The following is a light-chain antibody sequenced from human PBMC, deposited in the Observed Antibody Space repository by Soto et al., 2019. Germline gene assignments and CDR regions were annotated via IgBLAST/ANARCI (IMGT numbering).Light chain of an antibody. Sequence: QSVLTQPASGSGSPGQSITISCTGTSSDVGGYNYVSWYQQHPGKAPKLMIYEVSNRPSGVSNRFSGSKSGNTASLTISGLQAEDEADYYYRSYTRSGSHVCGTGTKVNV. CDR2: EVS. CDR1: SSDVGGYNY. V-gene: IGLV2-14*01. CDR3: RSYTRSGSHV. J-gene: IGLJ1*01.